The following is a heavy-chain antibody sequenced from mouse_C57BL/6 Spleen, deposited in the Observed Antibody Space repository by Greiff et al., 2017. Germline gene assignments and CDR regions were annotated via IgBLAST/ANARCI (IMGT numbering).Heavy chain of an antibody. CDR3: AGITVYYFDY. CDR2: INPNNGGT. Sequence: EVKLVESGPELVKPGASVKMSCKASGYTFTDYNMHWVKQSHGKSLEWIGYINPNNGGTSYNQKFKGKATLTVNKSSSTAYMELRSLTSEDSAVYYCAGITVYYFDYWGQGTTLTVSS. J-gene: IGHJ2*01. CDR1: GYTFTDYN. D-gene: IGHD1-1*01. V-gene: IGHV1-22*01.